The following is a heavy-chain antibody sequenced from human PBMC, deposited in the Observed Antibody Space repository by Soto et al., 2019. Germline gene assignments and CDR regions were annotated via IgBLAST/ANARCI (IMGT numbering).Heavy chain of an antibody. Sequence: ASVKVSCKASGYTFTSYYMHWVRQAPGQGREWMGIINPSGGSTSYAQKFQGRVTMTRDTSTSTVYMELSSLRSEDTAVYYCARDPYSSSPLYYYYYGMDVWGXGTTVSAP. D-gene: IGHD6-6*01. CDR2: INPSGGST. V-gene: IGHV1-46*01. J-gene: IGHJ6*02. CDR1: GYTFTSYY. CDR3: ARDPYSSSPLYYYYYGMDV.